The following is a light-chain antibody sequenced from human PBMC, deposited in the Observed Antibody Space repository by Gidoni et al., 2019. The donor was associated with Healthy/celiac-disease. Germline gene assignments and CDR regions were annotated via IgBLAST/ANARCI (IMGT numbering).Light chain of an antibody. Sequence: HSVLTQPPSLSGAPVPRVTISCTGSSSNIGAGYDVHWYQQLPGTAPKLPIYCNSKRPSWVPDRFSGAKAGTSASLASTGLQAEDEDEYYCQSYDSSLSGGDDFGTGTKVTVL. CDR1: SSNIGAGYD. V-gene: IGLV1-40*01. J-gene: IGLJ1*01. CDR2: CNS. CDR3: QSYDSSLSGGDD.